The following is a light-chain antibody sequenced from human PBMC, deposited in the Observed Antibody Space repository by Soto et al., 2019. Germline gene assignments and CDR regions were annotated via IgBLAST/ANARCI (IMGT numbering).Light chain of an antibody. CDR2: GAS. CDR3: QQYNNWPPRT. V-gene: IGKV3-15*01. Sequence: EIVMTQSPATLSVSPGERATLSCRASQSVSSNLAWYQQKPGQAPRLLIYGASTRATGIPLRFSGSGSGTEFTLTISSLQPEDFAVYYCQQYNNWPPRTFGQGTKVEIK. J-gene: IGKJ1*01. CDR1: QSVSSN.